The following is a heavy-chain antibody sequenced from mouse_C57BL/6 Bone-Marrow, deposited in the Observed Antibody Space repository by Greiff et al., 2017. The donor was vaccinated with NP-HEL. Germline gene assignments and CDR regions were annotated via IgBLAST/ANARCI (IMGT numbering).Heavy chain of an antibody. CDR2: IDPENGDT. Sequence: EVQLQQSGAELVRPGASVKLSCTASGFNIKDDYMHWVKQRPEQGLEWIGWIDPENGDTEYASKFQGKATITADTSSNTAYLQLSSLTSEDTAVYYCTTTSMGTGYAMDYWGQGTSVTVAS. CDR3: TTTSMGTGYAMDY. V-gene: IGHV14-4*01. D-gene: IGHD2-14*01. CDR1: GFNIKDDY. J-gene: IGHJ4*01.